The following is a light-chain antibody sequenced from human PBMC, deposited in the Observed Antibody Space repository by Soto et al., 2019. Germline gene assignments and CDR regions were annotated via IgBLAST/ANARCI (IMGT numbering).Light chain of an antibody. Sequence: QSALTQPASVSGSPGQSITISCTGTNSDVGGYNFVSWYQQHPGKAPKLMIYDVSNQPSGVSNRFSGSKSGNTASLNISGLQAEDGADYYCSPYTSSSIPYVFGIGTKVTVL. CDR3: SPYTSSSIPYV. CDR2: DVS. V-gene: IGLV2-14*01. CDR1: NSDVGGYNF. J-gene: IGLJ1*01.